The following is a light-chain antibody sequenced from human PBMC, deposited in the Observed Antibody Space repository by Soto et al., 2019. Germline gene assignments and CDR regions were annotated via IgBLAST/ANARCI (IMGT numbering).Light chain of an antibody. CDR2: TAS. V-gene: IGKV1-5*03. J-gene: IGKJ4*02. CDR3: QQYNSNSRLT. Sequence: DIQMTQSPSTLSASVGEGATITCRASQSVSSWLAWYQQKPGQAPKLLIYTASNLITGVPSRFSGSGSGTEFTLTISSLQPDDFAAYYCQQYNSNSRLTFGRGTKVEIK. CDR1: QSVSSW.